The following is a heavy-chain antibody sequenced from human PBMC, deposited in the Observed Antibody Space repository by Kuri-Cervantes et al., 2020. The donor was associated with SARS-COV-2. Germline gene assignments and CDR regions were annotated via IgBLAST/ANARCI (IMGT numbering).Heavy chain of an antibody. V-gene: IGHV4-39*01. CDR2: IYYSGST. J-gene: IGHJ6*02. CDR1: GGSISSSSYY. CDR3: ARSRGYCSSTSCFYYYGMDV. D-gene: IGHD2-2*01. Sequence: SETLSLTCTVSGGSISSSSYYWGWIRQPPGKGLEWIGSIYYSGSTYYNPSLKSRATISVDTSKNQFSLKLSSVTAADTAVYYCARSRGYCSSTSCFYYYGMDVWGQGTTVTVSS.